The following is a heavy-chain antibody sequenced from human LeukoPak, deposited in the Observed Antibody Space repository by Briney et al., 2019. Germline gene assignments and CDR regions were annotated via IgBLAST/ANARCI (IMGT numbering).Heavy chain of an antibody. CDR2: INPSGGST. Sequence: ASVKVSCTASGYTFTSQYVHWVRQGPGRGLEWMGIINPSGGSTRYAQKFQGRVTMTRDTSTSTVYMELKRLRSEDTAVYYCASWFGENDALDIWGQGTMVTVSS. CDR1: GYTFTSQY. J-gene: IGHJ3*02. D-gene: IGHD3-10*01. CDR3: ASWFGENDALDI. V-gene: IGHV1-46*01.